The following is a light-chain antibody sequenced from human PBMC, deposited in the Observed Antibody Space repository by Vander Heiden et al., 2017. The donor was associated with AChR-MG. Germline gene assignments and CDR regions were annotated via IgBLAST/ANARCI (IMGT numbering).Light chain of an antibody. Sequence: QAVVTQEPSVTVSPGGTVTLTCGSTTGPVTSGHYPYWFQQKPGQAPQTLIFDTSKKHSWTPARFSGSLLGGKAALILSGAQPEDEADYYCLLYYGGARPVVFGGGTKLTVL. V-gene: IGLV7-46*01. CDR2: DTS. CDR3: LLYYGGARPVV. J-gene: IGLJ2*01. CDR1: TGPVTSGHY.